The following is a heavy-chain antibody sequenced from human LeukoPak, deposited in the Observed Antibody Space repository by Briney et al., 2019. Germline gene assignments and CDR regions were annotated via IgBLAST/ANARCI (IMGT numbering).Heavy chain of an antibody. V-gene: IGHV1-69*13. CDR3: ARGGGSRRYAFDI. Sequence: ASVKVSCKASGGTFSSYAISWVRQAPGQGLEWMGGIIPIFGTANYAQKFQGRVTITADESTSTAYMELRSLRSDGTAVYYCARGGGSRRYAFDIWGQGTMVTVSS. J-gene: IGHJ3*02. D-gene: IGHD3-10*01. CDR2: IIPIFGTA. CDR1: GGTFSSYA.